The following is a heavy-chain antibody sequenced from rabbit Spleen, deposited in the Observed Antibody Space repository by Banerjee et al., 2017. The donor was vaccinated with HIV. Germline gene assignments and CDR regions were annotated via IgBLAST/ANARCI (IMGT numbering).Heavy chain of an antibody. CDR1: GFDFSSYG. Sequence: QEQLVESGGGLVQPGGSLKLSCKASGFDFSSYGVSWVRQAPGKGLEWIASIANAINDATWYASWAKGRFTISKTSSTTVTLQMTSLTAADTAAYFCARGVYADWWDAFDPWGQGTLVTVS. CDR3: ARGVYADWWDAFDP. J-gene: IGHJ2*01. CDR2: IANAINDAT. V-gene: IGHV1S45*01. D-gene: IGHD4-2*01.